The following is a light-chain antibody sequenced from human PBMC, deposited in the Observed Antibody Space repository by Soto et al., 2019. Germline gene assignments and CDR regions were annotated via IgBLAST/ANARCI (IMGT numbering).Light chain of an antibody. Sequence: EVVLTQSPATLSLSPGERATLSCRASQSVGSHLSWYNQKPGQAPRLLIYDAFNRATGIPARFSGSGSGTDFTLTISSLEPEDFAVYFCQQRASWPLTFGGGTKVEIK. CDR2: DAF. CDR3: QQRASWPLT. CDR1: QSVGSH. J-gene: IGKJ4*02. V-gene: IGKV3-11*01.